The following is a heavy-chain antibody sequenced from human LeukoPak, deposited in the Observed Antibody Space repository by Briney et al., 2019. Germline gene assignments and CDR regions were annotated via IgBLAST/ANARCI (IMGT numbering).Heavy chain of an antibody. CDR1: GFTFSSYA. J-gene: IGHJ4*02. CDR2: ISYDGSNK. V-gene: IGHV3-30*18. CDR3: AKPSTIYTSTWYGDY. D-gene: IGHD6-13*01. Sequence: GGSLRLSCAASGFTFSSYAMHWVRQAPGKGLEWVALISYDGSNKYYADSVKGRFTISRDNSKNTLYLQMNSLRAEDTAVYYCAKPSTIYTSTWYGDYWGQGTLVTVSS.